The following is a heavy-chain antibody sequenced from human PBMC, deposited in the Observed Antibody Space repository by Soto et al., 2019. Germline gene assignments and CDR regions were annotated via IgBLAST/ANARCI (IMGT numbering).Heavy chain of an antibody. J-gene: IGHJ6*02. CDR1: GYSFASYW. CDR2: IYPGDSDS. D-gene: IGHD3-10*01. CDR3: ARPRSGSYRLDYYGLDV. Sequence: GESLKISCKGSGYSFASYWIAWVRQMPGKGLEWMGIIYPGDSDSRYSPSFQGQVTISADKSISTAYLQWNSLKASDTAIYYCARPRSGSYRLDYYGLDVSGQGTTVTVS. V-gene: IGHV5-51*01.